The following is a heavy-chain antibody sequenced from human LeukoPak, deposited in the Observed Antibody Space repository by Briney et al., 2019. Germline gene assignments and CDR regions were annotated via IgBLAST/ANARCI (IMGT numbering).Heavy chain of an antibody. D-gene: IGHD2-2*01. CDR2: TTGRGDNT. CDR3: ARSRVVNEAYADY. V-gene: IGHV3-23*01. J-gene: IGHJ4*02. CDR1: GFFFSDSA. Sequence: GGSLRLSCAASGFFFSDSAMAWVRQAPGKGLEWVSTTTGRGDNTHYADSVKGRFTISRDNSKNTLYLQMNSLRAEDTAVYYCARSRVVNEAYADYWGQGTLVTVSS.